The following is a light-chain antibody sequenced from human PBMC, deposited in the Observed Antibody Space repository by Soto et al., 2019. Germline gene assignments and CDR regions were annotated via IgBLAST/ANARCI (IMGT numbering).Light chain of an antibody. CDR2: GAS. CDR3: QQYGSSWT. CDR1: QSVSSSY. J-gene: IGKJ1*01. V-gene: IGKV3-20*01. Sequence: EIGFTQSPVTRSFXPXGXXTXXXRASQSVSSSYIAWYQQKPGQAPRLLIYGASSRATGIPDRFSGSGSGSDFTLTISRLEPEDFAVYYCQQYGSSWTFGQGTKVDIK.